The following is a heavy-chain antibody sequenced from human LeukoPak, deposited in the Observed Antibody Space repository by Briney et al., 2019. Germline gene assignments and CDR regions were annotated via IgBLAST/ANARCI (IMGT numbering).Heavy chain of an antibody. CDR2: INPNSGGT. CDR3: ARGVCSSTSCYDWFDP. CDR1: GYTFTGYY. V-gene: IGHV1-2*02. J-gene: IGHJ5*02. D-gene: IGHD2-2*01. Sequence: ASVKVSCKASGYTFTGYYMHWVRQAPGQGLEWMGWINPNSGGTNYAQKFQGRVTMTRDTSISTAYMELSRLRSDDTAVHYCARGVCSSTSCYDWFDPWGQGTLVTVSS.